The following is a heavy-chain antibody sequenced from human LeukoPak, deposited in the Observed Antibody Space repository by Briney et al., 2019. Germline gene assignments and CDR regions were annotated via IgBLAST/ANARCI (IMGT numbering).Heavy chain of an antibody. J-gene: IGHJ4*02. V-gene: IGHV3-23*01. CDR3: ARPAEQRDYYDSSDYYPF. CDR1: GFSFSSHV. CDR2: ISGSGGDT. D-gene: IGHD3-22*01. Sequence: QAGGSLRLSCAASGFSFSSHVMHWVRQAPGKGLEWVSGISGSGGDTYYADSVKGRFTISRDNSKNTLNLQMNSLRAEDTAVYYCARPAEQRDYYDSSDYYPFWGQGILVTVSS.